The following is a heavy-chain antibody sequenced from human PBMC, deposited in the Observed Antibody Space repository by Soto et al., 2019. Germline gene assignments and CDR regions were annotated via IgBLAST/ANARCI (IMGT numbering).Heavy chain of an antibody. CDR1: GGTFSSYA. CDR2: IIPIFGTA. J-gene: IGHJ4*02. D-gene: IGHD4-17*01. Sequence: SVKVSCKASGGTFSSYAISWVRQAPGQGLEWMGGIIPIFGTANYAQKFQGRVTISRDNSKNTLYLQMNSLRAEDTAVYYCARTRDYGDYEGLFGYWGQGTLVTVSS. CDR3: ARTRDYGDYEGLFGY. V-gene: IGHV1-69*05.